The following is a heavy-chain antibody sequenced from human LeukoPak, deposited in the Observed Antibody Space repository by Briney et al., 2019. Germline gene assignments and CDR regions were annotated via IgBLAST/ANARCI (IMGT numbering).Heavy chain of an antibody. J-gene: IGHJ5*02. CDR3: ARHKGQQLLNWFDP. V-gene: IGHV3-7*01. Sequence: GGSLRLSCAASRFTFSNYWMSWVRQAPGKGLEWLANINQDGSETYYVDSVKGRFTISRDNAKNSLYLQMNSLRVEDTAVYYCARHKGQQLLNWFDPWGQGTLVTVSS. CDR1: RFTFSNYW. CDR2: INQDGSET. D-gene: IGHD6-13*01.